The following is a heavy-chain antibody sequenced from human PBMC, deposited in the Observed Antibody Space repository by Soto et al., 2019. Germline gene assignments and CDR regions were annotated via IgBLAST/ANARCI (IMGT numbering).Heavy chain of an antibody. CDR2: ISYDGGNE. V-gene: IGHV3-30-3*01. CDR3: ARDRSGSHEIDDSLDI. CDR1: RFSFSTYA. Sequence: QVQLVESGGGVVQPGRSLRLSSAASRFSFSTYAIHWVRQAPGKGLEWVAGISYDGGNEYYADSVKGRFTISRDNSKSTLYLKMNSLGPDDTAVYYCARDRSGSHEIDDSLDIWGRGTMVTVSS. D-gene: IGHD1-26*01. J-gene: IGHJ3*02.